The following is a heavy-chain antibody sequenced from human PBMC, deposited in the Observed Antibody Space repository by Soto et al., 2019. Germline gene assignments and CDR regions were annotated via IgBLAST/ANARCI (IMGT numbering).Heavy chain of an antibody. Sequence: GGSLRLSCAASEFSLRSYWMTWVRQAPGKGLEWVALINEDGSQKYYVFSVKGRFIISRDNAKDSVYMQMDSMRAGDTAVYFCARVGRYGWDFDHWGQGTLVTVYS. V-gene: IGHV3-7*01. J-gene: IGHJ4*02. D-gene: IGHD5-18*01. CDR2: INEDGSQK. CDR1: EFSLRSYW. CDR3: ARVGRYGWDFDH.